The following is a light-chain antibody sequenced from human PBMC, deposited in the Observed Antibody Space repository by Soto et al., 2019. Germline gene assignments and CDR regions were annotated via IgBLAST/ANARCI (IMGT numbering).Light chain of an antibody. CDR1: SSNIGAGYD. CDR2: GNK. CDR3: QSYDSSLSVSYV. Sequence: QSVLTQPPSVSGAPGQRVTISCTGSSSNIGAGYDVHWYQHRPGTAPKLLIYGNKNRPSGVPDRFSGSKSGTSASLAITGLHAEDEADYYCQSYDSSLSVSYVFGTGTKVTVL. V-gene: IGLV1-40*01. J-gene: IGLJ1*01.